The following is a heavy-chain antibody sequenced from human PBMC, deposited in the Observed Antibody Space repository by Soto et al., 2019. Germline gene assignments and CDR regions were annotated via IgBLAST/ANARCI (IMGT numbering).Heavy chain of an antibody. D-gene: IGHD3-10*01. CDR1: GFTFSSYS. CDR2: ISGSGGST. CDR3: AKDFYGSGKLGYYMDV. J-gene: IGHJ6*03. Sequence: GGSLRLSCAASGFTFSSYSMNWVRQAPGKGLEWVSAISGSGGSTYYADSVKGRFTISRDNSKNTLYLQMNSLRAEDTAVYYCAKDFYGSGKLGYYMDVWGKGTTVTVSS. V-gene: IGHV3-23*01.